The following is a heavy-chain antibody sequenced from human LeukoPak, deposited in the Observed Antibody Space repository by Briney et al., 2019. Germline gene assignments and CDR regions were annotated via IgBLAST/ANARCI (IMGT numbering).Heavy chain of an antibody. V-gene: IGHV3-23*01. J-gene: IGHJ4*02. Sequence: GGSLRLSCVASGFTFSRYAMNWVRQTPGKRLEWVSLIGTNEARTHYADSVKGRFTISRDNDKNTLDLQMNSLRAEDTALYYCARDRSLYYYDGSGYYGYWGQGILVTVSS. CDR2: IGTNEART. CDR1: GFTFSRYA. CDR3: ARDRSLYYYDGSGYYGY. D-gene: IGHD3-22*01.